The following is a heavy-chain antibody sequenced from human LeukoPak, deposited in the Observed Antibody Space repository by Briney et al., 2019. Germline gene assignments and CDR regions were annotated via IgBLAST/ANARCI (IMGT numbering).Heavy chain of an antibody. CDR2: IYYSGTT. D-gene: IGHD2-2*02. V-gene: IGHV4-59*01. Sequence: SETLSLTCTVSGDSISNYYWSWVRQPPGKGLEWIGNIYYSGTTSYNPSLKSRVTISVDTSKNQSSLKLSSVTAADTAVYYCARALYGGFDYWGQGTLVTVSS. CDR1: GDSISNYY. J-gene: IGHJ4*02. CDR3: ARALYGGFDY.